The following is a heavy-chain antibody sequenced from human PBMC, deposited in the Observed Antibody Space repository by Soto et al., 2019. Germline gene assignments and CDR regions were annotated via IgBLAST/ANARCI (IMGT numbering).Heavy chain of an antibody. CDR2: ISSSGSTI. CDR3: ARRAGTTGTDYYYYYYMDV. J-gene: IGHJ6*03. V-gene: IGHV3-11*01. D-gene: IGHD1-1*01. Sequence: PGGSLRLSFAASGFTFSDYYMSWIRQAPGKGLEWVSYISSSGSTIYYADSVKGRFTISRDNAKNSLYLQMNSLRAEDTAVYYCARRAGTTGTDYYYYYYMDVWGKGTTVTVSS. CDR1: GFTFSDYY.